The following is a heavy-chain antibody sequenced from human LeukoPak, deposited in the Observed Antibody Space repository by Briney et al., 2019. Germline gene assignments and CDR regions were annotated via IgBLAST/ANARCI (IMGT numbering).Heavy chain of an antibody. CDR3: ARGAGANSGDY. J-gene: IGHJ4*02. CDR2: IIPIFATA. V-gene: IGHV1-69*05. D-gene: IGHD4-23*01. Sequence: ASVKVSCKASGGTFSSYAISWVRQAPGQGLEWMGGIIPIFATANYAQKFQGRVTMTRDTSTSTVYMELSSLRSEDTAVYYCARGAGANSGDYWGQGTLVTVSS. CDR1: GGTFSSYA.